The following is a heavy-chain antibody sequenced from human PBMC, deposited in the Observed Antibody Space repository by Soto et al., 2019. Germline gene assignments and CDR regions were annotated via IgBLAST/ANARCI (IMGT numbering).Heavy chain of an antibody. CDR3: AGIQDNRYAWNYWQFDY. CDR2: ISAYNGNT. Sequence: QVQLVQSGAEVKKPGASVKVSCKASGYTFTSYGISWVRQAPGQGLEWMGWISAYNGNTNYAQKPQNIVTMATDTPPSTAYMGFRGLKSGNTALYSCAGIQDNRYAWNYWQFDYWGQGTLVTVSS. CDR1: GYTFTSYG. D-gene: IGHD1-7*01. J-gene: IGHJ4*02. V-gene: IGHV1-18*04.